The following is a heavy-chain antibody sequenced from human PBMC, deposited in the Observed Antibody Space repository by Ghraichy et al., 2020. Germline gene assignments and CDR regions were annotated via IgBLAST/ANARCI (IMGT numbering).Heavy chain of an antibody. V-gene: IGHV3-23*01. CDR1: GFTFSSHD. D-gene: IGHD4-23*01. CDR3: VKDQYGRNSFDWAFDS. J-gene: IGHJ4*02. Sequence: GGSLRLSCVASGFTFSSHDMSWVRQAPGKGLEWVSEVAGSGSTTYYADSVKGRFTISRDNSKNTLYLQMSSLRAEDTALYYCVKDQYGRNSFDWAFDSWGQGTQVTVSS. CDR2: VAGSGSTT.